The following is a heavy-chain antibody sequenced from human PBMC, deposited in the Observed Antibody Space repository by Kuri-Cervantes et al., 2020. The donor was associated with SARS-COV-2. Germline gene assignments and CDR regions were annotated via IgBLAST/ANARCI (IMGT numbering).Heavy chain of an antibody. Sequence: GGSLRLSCKGSGYSFTSYWIGWVRQMPGKGLEWMGIIYPGDSDTRYSPSFQGQVTISADKSISTAYPQWSSLKASDTAMYYCARPGYCSGGSCYSLYYWGQGTLVTVSS. D-gene: IGHD2-15*01. J-gene: IGHJ4*02. V-gene: IGHV5-51*01. CDR2: IYPGDSDT. CDR1: GYSFTSYW. CDR3: ARPGYCSGGSCYSLYY.